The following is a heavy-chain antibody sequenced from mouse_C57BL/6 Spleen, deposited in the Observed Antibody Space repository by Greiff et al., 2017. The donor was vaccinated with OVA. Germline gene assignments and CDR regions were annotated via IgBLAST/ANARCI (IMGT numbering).Heavy chain of an antibody. Sequence: VQLQQPGTDLVKPGASVKLSCKASGYPFTSYWMHWVKQRPGQGLEWIGHINPSHGGPTYNAQFKSKATLTVDTSSSTAYMQLSSLTSEDSAVYYCAGGYGSPWFAYWGQGTLVTVSA. J-gene: IGHJ3*01. CDR3: AGGYGSPWFAY. D-gene: IGHD1-1*01. CDR2: INPSHGGP. V-gene: IGHV1-53*01. CDR1: GYPFTSYW.